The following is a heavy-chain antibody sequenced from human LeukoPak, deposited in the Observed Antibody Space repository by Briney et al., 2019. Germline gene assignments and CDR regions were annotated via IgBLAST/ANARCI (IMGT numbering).Heavy chain of an antibody. CDR1: GFTFRTYT. J-gene: IGHJ6*04. V-gene: IGHV3-23*01. Sequence: GGSLRLSCAASGFTFRTYTMNWIRQAPGEGLQWVSAISGSADGTYYPDSVKGRFTISRDNSNNTLYLQMHSLRVEDTAIYYCARDPSSLSMDVWGKGTTVTVSS. CDR2: ISGSADGT. CDR3: ARDPSSLSMDV.